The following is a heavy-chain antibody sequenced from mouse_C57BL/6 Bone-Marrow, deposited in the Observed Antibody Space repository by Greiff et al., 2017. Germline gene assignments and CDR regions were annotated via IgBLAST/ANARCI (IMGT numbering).Heavy chain of an antibody. V-gene: IGHV1-64*01. D-gene: IGHD1-1*02. J-gene: IGHJ4*01. CDR3: ASSGGVAAMDY. CDR2: IHPNSGST. CDR1: GYTFTSYW. Sequence: QLQQPGAELVKPGASVKLSCKASGYTFTSYWMHWVKQRPGQGLEWIGMIHPNSGSTNYNEKFKSKATLTVDKSSSTAYMQLSSLTSEDSAVYYCASSGGVAAMDYWGQGTSVTVSS.